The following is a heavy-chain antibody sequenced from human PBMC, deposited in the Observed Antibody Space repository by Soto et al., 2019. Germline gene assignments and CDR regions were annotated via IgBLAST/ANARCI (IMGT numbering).Heavy chain of an antibody. D-gene: IGHD2-15*01. CDR3: ARGGTYCSGGSRYLPYFQH. J-gene: IGHJ1*01. V-gene: IGHV1-69*02. Sequence: QVQLVQSGAEVKKPGSSVKVSCKASGGTFSSYTISWVRQAPGQGLEWMGRIIPILGIANYAQKFQGRVTITADKSTSTAYMELSSLRSEDTAVYYCARGGTYCSGGSRYLPYFQHWGQGTLVTVSS. CDR2: IIPILGIA. CDR1: GGTFSSYT.